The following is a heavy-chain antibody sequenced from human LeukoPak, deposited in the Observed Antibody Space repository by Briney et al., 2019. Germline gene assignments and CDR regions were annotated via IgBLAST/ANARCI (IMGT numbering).Heavy chain of an antibody. Sequence: SETLSLTCTVSGGSISSYYWSWIRQPPGKGLEWIGYIYYSGSTNYNPSLKSRVTISVDTSKNQFSLKLSSVTAADTAVYYCARVTDSSGYYSLYAFDIWGQGTMVTVSS. J-gene: IGHJ3*02. CDR3: ARVTDSSGYYSLYAFDI. D-gene: IGHD3-22*01. V-gene: IGHV4-59*01. CDR2: IYYSGST. CDR1: GGSISSYY.